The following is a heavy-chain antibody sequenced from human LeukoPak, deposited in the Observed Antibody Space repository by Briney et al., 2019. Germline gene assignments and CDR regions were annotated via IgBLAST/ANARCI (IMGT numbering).Heavy chain of an antibody. CDR3: AKDRGYSGDYYHYGMDV. D-gene: IGHD5-12*01. CDR1: GFTFSSYG. CDR2: ISYDGSNK. Sequence: PGGSLRLSCAASGFTFSSYGMHWVRQAPGKGLEWVAVISYDGSNKYYADSVKGRFTISRDNSKNTLYLQMNSLRAEDTAVYYCAKDRGYSGDYYHYGMDVWGQGTTVTVSS. V-gene: IGHV3-30*18. J-gene: IGHJ6*02.